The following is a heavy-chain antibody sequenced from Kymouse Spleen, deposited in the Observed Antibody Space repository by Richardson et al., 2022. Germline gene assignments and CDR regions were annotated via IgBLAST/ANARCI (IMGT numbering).Heavy chain of an antibody. CDR1: GFTFSSYS. Sequence: EVQLVESGGGLVKPGGSLRLSCAASGFTFSSYSMNWVRQAPGKGLEWVSSISSSSSYIYYADSVKGRFTISRDNAKNSLYLQMNSLRAEDTAVYYCAAYYDILTGYYNFDYWGQGTLVTVSS. CDR3: AAYYDILTGYYNFDY. V-gene: IGHV3-21*03. CDR2: ISSSSSYI. J-gene: IGHJ4*02. D-gene: IGHD3-9*01.